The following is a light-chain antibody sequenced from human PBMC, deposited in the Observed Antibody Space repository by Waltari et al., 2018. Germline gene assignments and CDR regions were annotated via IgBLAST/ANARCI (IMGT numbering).Light chain of an antibody. V-gene: IGKV1-8*01. CDR2: AAS. J-gene: IGKJ1*01. CDR3: QQYYSNPAT. Sequence: AIRITQSPSSLSASTGDRVTITCRGSQGISSYLAWYQQKPGKAPKVLIYAASTVQSGVPSRFSGSGSGTDFTLTISCLQSEDFAIYYCQQYYSNPATFGQGTKVEIK. CDR1: QGISSY.